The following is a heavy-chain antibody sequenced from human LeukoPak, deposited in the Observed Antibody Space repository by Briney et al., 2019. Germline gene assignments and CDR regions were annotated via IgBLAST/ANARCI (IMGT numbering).Heavy chain of an antibody. D-gene: IGHD6-19*01. Sequence: PGGSLRLSCAASGFTFSSYSMNWVRQAPGKGLEWVSYISSSSSTIYYVDSVKGRFTISRDNSKNTLYLQMNSLRPEDTATYYCASDRGIPVAGRSGHFQYWGQGTLVTVSS. V-gene: IGHV3-48*01. CDR2: ISSSSSTI. CDR3: ASDRGIPVAGRSGHFQY. J-gene: IGHJ1*01. CDR1: GFTFSSYS.